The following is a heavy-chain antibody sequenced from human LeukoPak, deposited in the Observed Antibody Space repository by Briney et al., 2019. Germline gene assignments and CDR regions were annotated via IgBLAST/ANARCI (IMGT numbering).Heavy chain of an antibody. CDR2: TYYRSKWHN. D-gene: IGHD7-27*01. J-gene: IGHJ4*02. V-gene: IGHV6-1*01. Sequence: SQTLSLTCVISGDSVSSNSVAWNWIRQSPSRGLEWLTRTYYRSKWHNEYAISVKSRITINPDTSKNQLSLQLNSVTPEDMAVYYCVREDWGSGFYWGQGTQVTVSS. CDR1: GDSVSSNSVA. CDR3: VREDWGSGFY.